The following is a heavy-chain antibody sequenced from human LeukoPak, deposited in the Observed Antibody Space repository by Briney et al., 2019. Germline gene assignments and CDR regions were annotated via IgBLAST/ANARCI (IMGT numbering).Heavy chain of an antibody. CDR2: IYYSGST. CDR3: ARDMVGYCSSTSCYEFDP. V-gene: IGHV4-59*01. CDR1: GGSISSYY. J-gene: IGHJ5*02. Sequence: KSSETLSLTCTVSGGSISSYYWSWIRQPPGKGLEWIGYIYYSGSTNYNPSLKSRVTISVGTSKNQFSLKLSSVTAADTAVYYCARDMVGYCSSTSCYEFDPWGQGTLVTVSS. D-gene: IGHD2-2*01.